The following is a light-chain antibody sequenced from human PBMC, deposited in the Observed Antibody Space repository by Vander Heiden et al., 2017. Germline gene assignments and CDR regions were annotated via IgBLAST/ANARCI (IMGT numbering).Light chain of an antibody. V-gene: IGKV3-20*01. Sequence: EIVLTQSPGALSLSPGERATLSCGASQTVSENSLAWYQQKPGQAPRLLIFGASSRPTGLPDRFRGSGSGTDFTLTISRLEPEDFAVYYCQQYATSPFTFGPGTKVDI. CDR1: QTVSENS. CDR3: QQYATSPFT. J-gene: IGKJ3*01. CDR2: GAS.